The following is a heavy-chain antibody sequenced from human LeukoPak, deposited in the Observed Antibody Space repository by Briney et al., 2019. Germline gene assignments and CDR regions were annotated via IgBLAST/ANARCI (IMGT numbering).Heavy chain of an antibody. J-gene: IGHJ4*02. CDR3: ARGDYDSSGYRD. CDR2: IYHSGST. CDR1: GGSISGSSYY. D-gene: IGHD3-22*01. V-gene: IGHV4-30-2*01. Sequence: PSETLSLTCTVSGGSISGSSYYWSWIRQPPGKGLEWIGYIYHSGSTYYNPSLKSRVTISVDRSKNQFSLKLSSVTAADTAVYYCARGDYDSSGYRDWGQGTLVTVSS.